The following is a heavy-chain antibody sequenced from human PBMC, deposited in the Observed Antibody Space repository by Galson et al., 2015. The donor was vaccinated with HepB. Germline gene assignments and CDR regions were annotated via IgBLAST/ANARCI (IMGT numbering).Heavy chain of an antibody. Sequence: SLRLSCAASGFTFDDYAMHWVRQAPGKGLEWVSGISWNSGSIGYADSVKGRFTISRDNAKNSLYLQMNSLRAEDTALYYCAKGLPDDYGDSFSLLFDYWGQGTLVTVSS. CDR1: GFTFDDYA. V-gene: IGHV3-9*01. J-gene: IGHJ4*02. CDR3: AKGLPDDYGDSFSLLFDY. CDR2: ISWNSGSI. D-gene: IGHD4-17*01.